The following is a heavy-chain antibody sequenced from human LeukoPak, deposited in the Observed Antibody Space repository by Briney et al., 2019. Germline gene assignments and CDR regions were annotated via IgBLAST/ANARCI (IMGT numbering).Heavy chain of an antibody. CDR3: SRDVSGTLWQWLVQGPSYY. CDR2: INRSSSYI. CDR1: GFTFSSYG. J-gene: IGHJ4*02. D-gene: IGHD6-19*01. Sequence: GGSLRLSCAASGFTFSSYGMHWVRQAPGKGLEWVSSINRSSSYIYYADSVKGRFTISRDNAKNSLYLHVNSLRAEETAVYYCSRDVSGTLWQWLVQGPSYYCGEGTLVTVS. V-gene: IGHV3-21*04.